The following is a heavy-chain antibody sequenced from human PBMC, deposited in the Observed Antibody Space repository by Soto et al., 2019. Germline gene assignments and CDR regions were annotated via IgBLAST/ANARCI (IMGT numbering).Heavy chain of an antibody. J-gene: IGHJ4*02. CDR1: GYTLTTNY. Sequence: QVQLMQSGSEVKKPGASVKVSCRASGYTLTTNYMHWVRQAPGQGPEWVAMINPRSGGNTNSAQKFKGRVAVTSDTSTTVYLELNNRSSDDTAVYDCARGGVTSSGWLLDVWGQGTLVTVSS. CDR2: INPRSGGNT. CDR3: ARGGVTSSGWLLDV. V-gene: IGHV1-46*03. D-gene: IGHD6-19*01.